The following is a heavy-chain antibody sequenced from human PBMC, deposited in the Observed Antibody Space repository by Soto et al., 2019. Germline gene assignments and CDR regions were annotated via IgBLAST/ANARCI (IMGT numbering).Heavy chain of an antibody. CDR3: TRVGGYYGDYPNFDY. CDR2: IYYSGST. V-gene: IGHV4-59*01. J-gene: IGHJ4*02. Sequence: SETLSLTCTVSGGSINGYYWSWIRQPPGKGLQWIGNIYYSGSTNYNPSLKSRVTISVVSSKNQVSLKLSSVTAADTAVYYCTRVGGYYGDYPNFDYWGQGTLVTVSS. D-gene: IGHD4-17*01. CDR1: GGSINGYY.